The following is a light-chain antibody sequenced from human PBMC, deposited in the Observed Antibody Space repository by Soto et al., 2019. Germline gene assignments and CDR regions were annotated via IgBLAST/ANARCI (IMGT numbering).Light chain of an antibody. CDR2: DNN. CDR1: SSNIGNNY. CDR3: ATWDASLPGEV. V-gene: IGLV1-51*01. Sequence: QSVLTQSPSVSAAPGQKVTISFSGSSSNIGNNYVSWYQHLPGTAPKLLIYDNNKRPAGIPDRFSGSKSGTSGTLDITGLQTGDEGDYYCATWDASLPGEVFGGGTKLTVL. J-gene: IGLJ2*01.